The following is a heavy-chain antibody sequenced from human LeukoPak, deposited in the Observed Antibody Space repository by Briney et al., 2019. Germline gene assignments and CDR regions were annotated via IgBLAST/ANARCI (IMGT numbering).Heavy chain of an antibody. D-gene: IGHD2-15*01. Sequence: ASVKVSCKASGYTFASYGISWVRQAPGQGLEWMGWISVDLGNTNYAQSLQGRVSMTRDISTTIVYMELTSLRSDDTAVYYCARDRLGYCGGGSCLLFDYWGQGTLVTVSS. CDR1: GYTFASYG. V-gene: IGHV1-18*01. CDR2: ISVDLGNT. J-gene: IGHJ4*02. CDR3: ARDRLGYCGGGSCLLFDY.